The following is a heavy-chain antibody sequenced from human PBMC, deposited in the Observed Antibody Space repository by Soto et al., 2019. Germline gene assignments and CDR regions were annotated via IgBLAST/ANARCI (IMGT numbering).Heavy chain of an antibody. J-gene: IGHJ5*02. CDR3: ARNTDTYDFWSGYTYPNWFDP. CDR2: IFYSGST. V-gene: IGHV4-59*01. CDR1: GGSISSYY. Sequence: PETLSITCTVSGGSISSYYWSWIRQPPGKGLEWIGYIFYSGSTNYNPSLKSRVTISVDTSKNQFSLKLSSVTAADTAVYYCARNTDTYDFWSGYTYPNWFDPWGQGTLVTV. D-gene: IGHD3-3*01.